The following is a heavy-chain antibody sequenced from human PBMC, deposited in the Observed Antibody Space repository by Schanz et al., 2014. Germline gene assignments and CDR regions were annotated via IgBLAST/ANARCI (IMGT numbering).Heavy chain of an antibody. D-gene: IGHD6-13*01. CDR2: VNPSVRGT. J-gene: IGHJ4*02. CDR1: GYTLSAYS. V-gene: IGHV1-46*03. Sequence: QVQLVQSGTQVKKPGASVKVSCKASGYTLSAYSLHWVRQAPGQGLEWMGIVNPSVRGTHFAREFQGRVAVTSDTSTSTVYMELSGLRSEDTAVYYCARDGVDAAAGGNYWGQGTLVTVSS. CDR3: ARDGVDAAAGGNY.